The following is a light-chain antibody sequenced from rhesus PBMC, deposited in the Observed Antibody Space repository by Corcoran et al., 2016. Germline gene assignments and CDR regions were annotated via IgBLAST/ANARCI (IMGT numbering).Light chain of an antibody. CDR3: QQYSSSPFT. J-gene: IGKJ3*01. V-gene: IGKV1-22*01. Sequence: DIQMTQSPSSLSASVGDTVTITCRASQRISSWLAWYQQKQGKAPKLLIYKASRLQSGGPLRFSGSESGTDFTLTITRLQSEDISTYYCQQYSSSPFTFGPGTKLDIK. CDR1: QRISSW. CDR2: KAS.